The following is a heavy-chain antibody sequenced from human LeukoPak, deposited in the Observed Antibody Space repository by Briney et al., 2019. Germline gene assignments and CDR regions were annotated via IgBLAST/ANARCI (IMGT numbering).Heavy chain of an antibody. CDR2: IYYSGST. CDR1: GGSISSSSYY. Sequence: ASETLSLTCTVSGGSISSSSYYWGWIRQPPGKGLEWIGSIYYSGSTYYNPSLKSRVTISVDTSKNQFSLKLSSVTAADTAVYYCARATYSSSWIDGFDYWGQGTLVTVSS. D-gene: IGHD6-13*01. V-gene: IGHV4-39*07. CDR3: ARATYSSSWIDGFDY. J-gene: IGHJ4*02.